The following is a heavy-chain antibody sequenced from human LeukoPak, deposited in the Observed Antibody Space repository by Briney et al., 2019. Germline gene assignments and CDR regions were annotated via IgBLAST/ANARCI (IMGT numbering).Heavy chain of an antibody. CDR1: GGSFSGYY. CDR2: INHSGST. J-gene: IGHJ4*02. CDR3: ARGLPGYNYVPS. V-gene: IGHV4-34*01. Sequence: PSETLSLTCAVYGGSFSGYYWSWIRQPPGKGLEWIGEINHSGSTNYNPSLKSRVTISVDTSKNQFSLKLSSVTAADTAVYYCARGLPGYNYVPSWGQGTLVTVSS. D-gene: IGHD5-18*01.